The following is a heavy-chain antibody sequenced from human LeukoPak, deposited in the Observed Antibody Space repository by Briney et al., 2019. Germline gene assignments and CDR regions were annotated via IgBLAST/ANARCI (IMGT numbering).Heavy chain of an antibody. CDR1: GDSISSGSYY. D-gene: IGHD2-21*02. CDR3: ARDTALWTFDI. CDR2: IYTSGSTINNPSLKNT. V-gene: IGHV4-61*02. J-gene: IGHJ3*02. Sequence: SETLSLTCTVSGDSISSGSYYWTWIRQPAGKGLEWIGRIYTSGSTINNPSLKNTNYNPSLKSRLAMSVDRSKNQFSLKMTSVTAADTAMYYCARDTALWTFDIWGQGTMVTVSS.